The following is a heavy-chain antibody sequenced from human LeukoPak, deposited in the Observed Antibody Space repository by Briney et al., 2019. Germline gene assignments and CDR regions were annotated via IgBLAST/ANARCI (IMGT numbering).Heavy chain of an antibody. CDR3: ARESPTNNYYDSSGYIDY. CDR2: IYYSGST. CDR1: GGSISSGGYY. J-gene: IGHJ4*02. Sequence: SETLSLTCTVSGGSISSGGYYWSWIRQHSGKGLEWIGYIYYSGSTYYNPSLKSRVTISVDTSKNQFSLKLSSVTAADTAVYYCARESPTNNYYDSSGYIDYWGQGTLVTVSS. D-gene: IGHD3-22*01. V-gene: IGHV4-31*03.